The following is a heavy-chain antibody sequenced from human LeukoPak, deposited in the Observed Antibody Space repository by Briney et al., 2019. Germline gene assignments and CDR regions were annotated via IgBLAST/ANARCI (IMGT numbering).Heavy chain of an antibody. CDR3: TTFYHEYSPY. V-gene: IGHV3-15*01. D-gene: IGHD2/OR15-2a*01. CDR2: IKSNADGGAP. CDR1: GFSFMNAW. J-gene: IGHJ4*02. Sequence: PGGSLRLSCAASGFSFMNAWMIWVRQAPGKGLEWVGRIKSNADGGAPDYAAPARGRFTISRDDSKNTLYLQMNSLKTEDTAVYYCTTFYHEYSPYWGRGTLVTVSS.